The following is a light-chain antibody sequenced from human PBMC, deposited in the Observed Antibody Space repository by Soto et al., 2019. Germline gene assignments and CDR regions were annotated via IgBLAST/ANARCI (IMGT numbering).Light chain of an antibody. CDR2: RNN. CDR1: YYNIGKNL. J-gene: IGLJ3*02. CDR3: AAWDDSLSAWV. Sequence: QSVLTQPPSASGTPGQRVTISCSGGYYNIGKNLVYWYQQRPGTAPKLLIYRNNQRPSGVPDRFSASNSGSSASLAISGLRSQDEAAYFCAAWDDSLSAWVFGGGTKLTVL. V-gene: IGLV1-47*01.